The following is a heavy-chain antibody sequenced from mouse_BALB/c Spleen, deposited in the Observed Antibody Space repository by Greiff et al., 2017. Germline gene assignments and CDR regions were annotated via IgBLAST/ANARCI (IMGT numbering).Heavy chain of an antibody. CDR2: ISYSGST. J-gene: IGHJ3*01. CDR1: GYSITSDYA. V-gene: IGHV3-2*02. Sequence: EVKLVESGPGLVKPSQSLSLTCTVTGYSITSDYAWNWIRQFPGNKLEWMGYISYSGSTSYNPSLKSRISITRDTSKNQFFLQLNSVTTEDTATYYCARSPYAWFAYWGQGTLVTVSA. CDR3: ARSPYAWFAY.